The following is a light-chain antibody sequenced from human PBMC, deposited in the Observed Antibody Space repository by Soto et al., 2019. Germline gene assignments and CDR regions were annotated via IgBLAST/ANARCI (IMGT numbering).Light chain of an antibody. Sequence: QSALTQPPSASGSPGQSVTISCTGTSSDVGGYNYVSWYQQHPGKAPKLMLYEVSKRPSGVPDRCSGAKSGNTASLTGSGLQAEDEADYYCSSYAGSNNYVFGTGTKVTVL. J-gene: IGLJ1*01. CDR2: EVS. CDR1: SSDVGGYNY. V-gene: IGLV2-8*01. CDR3: SSYAGSNNYV.